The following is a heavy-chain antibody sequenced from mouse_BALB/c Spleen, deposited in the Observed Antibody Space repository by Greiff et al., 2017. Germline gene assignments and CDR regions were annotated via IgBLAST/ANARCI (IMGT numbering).Heavy chain of an antibody. CDR3: ARFTTVLPYAMDY. D-gene: IGHD1-1*01. V-gene: IGHV1-80*01. CDR2: IYPGDGDT. Sequence: QVQLQQSGAELVRPGSSVKISCKASGYAFSSYWMNWVKQRPGQGLEWIGQIYPGDGDTNYNGKFKGKATLTADKSSSTAYMQLSSLTSEDSAVYFCARFTTVLPYAMDYWGQGTSVTVSS. CDR1: GYAFSSYW. J-gene: IGHJ4*01.